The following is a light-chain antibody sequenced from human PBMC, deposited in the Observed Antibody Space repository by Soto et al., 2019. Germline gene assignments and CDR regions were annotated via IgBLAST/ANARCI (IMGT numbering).Light chain of an antibody. J-gene: IGLJ2*01. Sequence: QSALTQPRSVSGSPGQSVTISCTGTSSDVGGYNYVSWYQHHPGKAPKFIMFDVSSRPSGVPDRFSGSKSGNTAYLTISGLQAEDEADYYCCSLAGGNIFRVFGGGTKVTVL. CDR3: CSLAGGNIFRV. V-gene: IGLV2-11*01. CDR2: DVS. CDR1: SSDVGGYNY.